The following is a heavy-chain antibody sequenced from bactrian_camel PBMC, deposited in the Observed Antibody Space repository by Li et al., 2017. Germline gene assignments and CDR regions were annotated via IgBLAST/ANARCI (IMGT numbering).Heavy chain of an antibody. CDR3: AADFATQCMVNGIWIHYDYNY. J-gene: IGHJ4*01. CDR1: GYIPGSNC. V-gene: IGHV3S53*01. CDR2: LSNDGTT. D-gene: IGHD2*01. Sequence: SGGGSVQAGGSLKLSCARSGYIPGSNCMAWFRQAQGKGREGVAVLSNDGTTDYANSVKGRFTISKDSANNTLYLEMNSLEPDDTAVYYCAADFATQCMVNGIWIHYDYNYWGQGTQVTVSS.